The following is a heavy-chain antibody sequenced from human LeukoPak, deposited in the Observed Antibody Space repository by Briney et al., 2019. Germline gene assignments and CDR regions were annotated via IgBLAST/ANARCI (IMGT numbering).Heavy chain of an antibody. Sequence: GGSLRLSCAASGFTFSSYGMSWVRQAPGKGLEWVGRIKSKTDGGTTDYAAPVKGRFTISRDDSKNTLYLQMNSLKTEDTAVYYCTSLSGAPYYYYYMDVWGKGTTVTISS. V-gene: IGHV3-15*01. CDR1: GFTFSSYG. J-gene: IGHJ6*03. CDR2: IKSKTDGGTT. D-gene: IGHD1-26*01. CDR3: TSLSGAPYYYYYMDV.